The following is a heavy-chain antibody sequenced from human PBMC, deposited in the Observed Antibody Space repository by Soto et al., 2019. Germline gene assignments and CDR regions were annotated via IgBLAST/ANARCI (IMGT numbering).Heavy chain of an antibody. J-gene: IGHJ4*02. V-gene: IGHV3-23*01. CDR3: AKERWAVAGPFDY. CDR2: ISGSGGST. Sequence: PGGSLRLSCATSGFTFSNYAMSWVRQAPGKGLEWVSAISGSGGSTYSADSVKGRFTISRDNSKNTLYLQTNSLRAEDTAVYYCAKERWAVAGPFDYWGQGTLVTVSS. D-gene: IGHD6-19*01. CDR1: GFTFSNYA.